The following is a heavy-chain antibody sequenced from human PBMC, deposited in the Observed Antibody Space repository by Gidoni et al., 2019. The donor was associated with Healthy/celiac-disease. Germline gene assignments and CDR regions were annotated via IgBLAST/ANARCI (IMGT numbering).Heavy chain of an antibody. D-gene: IGHD2-2*01. CDR1: GFTFSSYS. Sequence: EVQLVESGGGLAKPGGSLRLSCAASGFTFSSYSMNWVRQAPGKGLEWVSSISSSSSYIYYADSVKGRFTISRDNAKNSLYLQMNSLRAEDTAVYYCARDRVPAAPNYYYYGMDVWGQGTTVTVSS. J-gene: IGHJ6*02. CDR3: ARDRVPAAPNYYYYGMDV. CDR2: ISSSSSYI. V-gene: IGHV3-21*01.